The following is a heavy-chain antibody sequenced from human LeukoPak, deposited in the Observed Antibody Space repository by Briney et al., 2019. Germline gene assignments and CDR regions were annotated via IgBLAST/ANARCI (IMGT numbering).Heavy chain of an antibody. J-gene: IGHJ4*02. CDR2: INPSGGST. Sequence: ASVKLSCKASGYTFTSYYMHLVRQPPGPGLGWMGIINPSGGSTSYAQKFQGRGTMTSEASTSTIYFLLISMLSEDKAVDYCSRVKDLSGRYISFDYWGQGTLVSVCS. CDR3: SRVKDLSGRYISFDY. D-gene: IGHD1-1*01. V-gene: IGHV1-46*01. CDR1: GYTFTSYY.